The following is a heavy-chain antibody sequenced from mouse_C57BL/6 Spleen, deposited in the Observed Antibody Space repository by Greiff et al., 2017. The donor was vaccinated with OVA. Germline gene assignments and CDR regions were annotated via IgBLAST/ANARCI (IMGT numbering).Heavy chain of an antibody. CDR2: ISYDGSN. V-gene: IGHV3-6*01. Sequence: DVKLVESGPGLVKPSQSLSLTCSVTGYSITSGYYWNWIRQFPGNQLEWMGYISYDGSNNYNPSLKNRIPITRDTSTNQLFLKLNSETTEDTATYYCARRGDWDEAMDYWGQGTSVTVSS. J-gene: IGHJ4*01. D-gene: IGHD4-1*01. CDR3: ARRGDWDEAMDY. CDR1: GYSITSGYY.